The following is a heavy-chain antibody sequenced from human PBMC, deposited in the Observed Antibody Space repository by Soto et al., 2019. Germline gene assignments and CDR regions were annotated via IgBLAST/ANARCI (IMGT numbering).Heavy chain of an antibody. D-gene: IGHD3-3*01. CDR2: IYYSGST. V-gene: IGHV4-31*03. J-gene: IGHJ4*02. CDR1: GGSISSGGYY. CDR3: AARLTSGYLIDY. Sequence: SETLSLTCTVSGGSISSGGYYWSWIRQHPGKGLEWIGYIYYSGSTYYNPSLKSRVTISVDTSKNQFSLKLSSVTAADTAVYYCAARLTSGYLIDYWGQGTLVTVSS.